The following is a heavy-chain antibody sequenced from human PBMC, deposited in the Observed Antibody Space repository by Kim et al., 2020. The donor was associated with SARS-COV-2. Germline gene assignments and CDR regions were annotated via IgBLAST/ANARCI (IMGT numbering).Heavy chain of an antibody. CDR3: ARDPGYCSSTSCSYRNNWFDP. CDR1: GYTFTSYA. V-gene: IGHV7-4-1*02. Sequence: ASVKVSCKASGYTFTSYAMNWVRQAPGQGLEWMGWINTNTGNPTYAQGFTERFVFSLDTSVSTAYLQISSLKAEDTAVYYCARDPGYCSSTSCSYRNNWFDPWGQGTLVTVSS. J-gene: IGHJ5*02. CDR2: INTNTGNP. D-gene: IGHD2-2*01.